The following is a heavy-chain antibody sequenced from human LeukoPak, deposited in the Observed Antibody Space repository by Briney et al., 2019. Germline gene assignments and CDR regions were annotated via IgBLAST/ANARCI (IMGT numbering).Heavy chain of an antibody. D-gene: IGHD5-12*01. Sequence: GGSLRLSCAASGFTFDDYGMSWVRQAPGKGLEWVSSISSSSSYIYYADSVKGRFTISRDNAKNSLYLQMNSLRAEDTAVYYCAREKGYAGYYFDYWGQGTLVTVSS. CDR1: GFTFDDYG. CDR2: ISSSSSYI. CDR3: AREKGYAGYYFDY. J-gene: IGHJ4*02. V-gene: IGHV3-21*01.